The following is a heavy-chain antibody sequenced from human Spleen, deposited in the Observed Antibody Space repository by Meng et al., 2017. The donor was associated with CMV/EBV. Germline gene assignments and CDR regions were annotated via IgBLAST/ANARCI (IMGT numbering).Heavy chain of an antibody. Sequence: GGSLRLSCAASGFTFSSYGMHWVRQAPGKGLEWVAFIRYDGSNKYYADSVKGRFTISRDNFKNTLYLQMNSLRAEDTAVYYCASSIPQLSGGIVVAANWFDPWGQGTLVTVS. CDR3: ASSIPQLSGGIVVAANWFDP. CDR1: GFTFSSYG. CDR2: IRYDGSNK. V-gene: IGHV3-30*02. D-gene: IGHD6-19*01. J-gene: IGHJ5*02.